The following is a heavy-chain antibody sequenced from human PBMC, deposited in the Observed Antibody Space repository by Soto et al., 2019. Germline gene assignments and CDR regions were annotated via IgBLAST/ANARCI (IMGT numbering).Heavy chain of an antibody. V-gene: IGHV1-69*02. CDR2: IIPILGIA. CDR3: ASRQRYGDYWYFDL. CDR1: GGTFSSYT. J-gene: IGHJ2*01. D-gene: IGHD4-17*01. Sequence: QVQLVQSGAEVKKPGSSVKVSCKASGGTFSSYTISWVRQAPGQGLEWMGRIIPILGIANYAQKCQGRVTITADKSTSTAYMELSSLRSEDTAVYYCASRQRYGDYWYFDLWGRGTLVTVSS.